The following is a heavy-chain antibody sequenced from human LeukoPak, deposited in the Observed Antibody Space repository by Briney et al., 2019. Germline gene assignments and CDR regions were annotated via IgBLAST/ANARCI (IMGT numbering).Heavy chain of an antibody. CDR3: ARDGRGAFDM. V-gene: IGHV3-53*01. CDR2: IYSAGST. CDR1: GITVSSNY. Sequence: PGGSLRLSCAASGITVSSNYMSWVRQAPGKGLEWVSVIYSAGSTYYADSVKGRFTISRDNSKNTLYLQMNSLRAEDTAVYYCARDGRGAFDMWGQGTMVTVSS. J-gene: IGHJ3*02.